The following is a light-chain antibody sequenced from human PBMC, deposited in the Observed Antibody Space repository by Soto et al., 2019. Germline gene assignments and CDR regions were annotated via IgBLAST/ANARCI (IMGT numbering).Light chain of an antibody. V-gene: IGKV3-15*01. CDR2: GAS. J-gene: IGKJ4*01. CDR1: QGVSRK. CDR3: PQRSHWPRN. Sequence: DIVMTQSPATLSVAPGERVTFSCGASQGVSRKLAWYQHKPGQAPRLLISGASTGATAIPARFSGSGSGTEFTLTISSLQSEDCAVYYCPQRSHWPRNLGGGNKVE.